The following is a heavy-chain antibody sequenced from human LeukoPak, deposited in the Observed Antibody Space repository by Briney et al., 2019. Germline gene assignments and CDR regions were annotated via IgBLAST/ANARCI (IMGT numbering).Heavy chain of an antibody. V-gene: IGHV3-23*01. CDR1: GFTFSSYA. J-gene: IGHJ4*02. D-gene: IGHD3-22*01. CDR2: ISGGGGST. Sequence: PGGSLRLSCAASGFTFSSYAMSWVRQAPGKGLEWVSAISGGGGSTYYVDSVKGRFTISRDNSKNTLYLQMNSLRAEDTAVCYCAKEPAYYYDSSGYFDYWGQGTLVTVSS. CDR3: AKEPAYYYDSSGYFDY.